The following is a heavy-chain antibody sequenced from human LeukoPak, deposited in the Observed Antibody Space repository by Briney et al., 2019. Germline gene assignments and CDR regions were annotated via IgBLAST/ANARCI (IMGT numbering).Heavy chain of an antibody. CDR1: GFTFSSYW. Sequence: GGSLRLSCAASGFTFSSYWMSWVRQAPGKGPEWVANIKQDGSEKYYVDSVKGRFTISRDNAKNSLYLQMNSLRAEDTAVYYCARDSDFWSGYYKAFDYWGQGTLVTVSS. J-gene: IGHJ4*02. D-gene: IGHD3-3*01. CDR3: ARDSDFWSGYYKAFDY. V-gene: IGHV3-7*01. CDR2: IKQDGSEK.